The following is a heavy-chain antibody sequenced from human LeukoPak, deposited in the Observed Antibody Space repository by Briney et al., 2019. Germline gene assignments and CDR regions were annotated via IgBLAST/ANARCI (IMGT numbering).Heavy chain of an antibody. Sequence: GGSLRLSCEASGFPVNDNYMNWVRQAPGKGLEWVSVLYIIGSTYYADTVKGRFTISRDDSKNTLYLQMDSLRAEDTAVYYCARSGGIAAGIFPVDYWGQGTLVTVSS. D-gene: IGHD6-13*01. CDR2: LYIIGST. CDR1: GFPVNDNY. CDR3: ARSGGIAAGIFPVDY. V-gene: IGHV3-66*01. J-gene: IGHJ4*02.